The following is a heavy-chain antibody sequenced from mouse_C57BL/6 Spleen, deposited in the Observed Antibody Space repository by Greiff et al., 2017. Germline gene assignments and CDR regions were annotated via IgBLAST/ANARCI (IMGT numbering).Heavy chain of an antibody. CDR3: ARLGVTTGEAWFAD. D-gene: IGHD2-2*01. CDR1: GYTFTSYW. J-gene: IGHJ3*01. CDR2: IDPSDSET. Sequence: QVQLQQPGAELVRPGSSVKLSCKASGYTFTSYWMHWVKQRPIQGLEWIGNIDPSDSETHYNQKFKDKATLTVDKSSSTAYMQLSSLTSEDSAVYYCARLGVTTGEAWFADWGQGTLVTVAA. V-gene: IGHV1-52*01.